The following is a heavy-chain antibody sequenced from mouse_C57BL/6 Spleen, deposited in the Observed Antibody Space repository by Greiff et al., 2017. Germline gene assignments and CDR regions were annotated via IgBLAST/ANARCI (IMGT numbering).Heavy chain of an antibody. CDR1: GYTFTSYW. Sequence: VQLQQPGAELVMPGASVKLSCKASGYTFTSYWMHWVKQRPGQGLEWIGEIDPSDSYTNYNQKFKGKSTLTVDKSSSTAYMQLSSLTSEDSAVYYCARGGSNYDFAYWGQGTLVTVSA. CDR2: IDPSDSYT. V-gene: IGHV1-69*01. D-gene: IGHD2-5*01. J-gene: IGHJ3*01. CDR3: ARGGSNYDFAY.